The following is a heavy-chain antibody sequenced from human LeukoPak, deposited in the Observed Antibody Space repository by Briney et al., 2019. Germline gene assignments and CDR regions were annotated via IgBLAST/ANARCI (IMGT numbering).Heavy chain of an antibody. CDR2: INPNSGGT. CDR1: GYTFTGYY. D-gene: IGHD3-10*01. V-gene: IGHV1-2*02. J-gene: IGHJ6*02. Sequence: ASVKVSCKASGYTFTGYYIHWVRQAPGQGLEWMGWINPNSGGTNYAQKFQGRVTMTRDTSISTAYMELSRLRSDDTAVYYCAREIHYASGSKYYYYYYGMDVWGQGTTVTVSS. CDR3: AREIHYASGSKYYYYYYGMDV.